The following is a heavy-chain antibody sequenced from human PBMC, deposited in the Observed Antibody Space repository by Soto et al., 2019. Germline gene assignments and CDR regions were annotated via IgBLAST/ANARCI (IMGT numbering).Heavy chain of an antibody. Sequence: ASVKVSSXASGYTLTDLSMQWVRQAPGKGLGWMGGFDPEDGETIYAQKFQGRVTMPEDTATDTAYMELSSLRSEDTAVYYCATHRSGRFLEWLPEGSLGYWGQGTLVTVSS. CDR3: ATHRSGRFLEWLPEGSLGY. CDR2: FDPEDGET. V-gene: IGHV1-24*01. J-gene: IGHJ4*02. CDR1: GYTLTDLS. D-gene: IGHD3-3*01.